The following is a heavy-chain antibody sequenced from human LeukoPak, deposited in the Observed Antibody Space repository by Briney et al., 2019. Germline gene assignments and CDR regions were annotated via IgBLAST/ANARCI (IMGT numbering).Heavy chain of an antibody. CDR1: GFTFSSYA. V-gene: IGHV3-30-3*01. D-gene: IGHD3-10*01. Sequence: GGSLRLSCAASGFTFSSYAMHWVRQAPGKGLEWVAVISYDGSNKYYADSVKGRFTISRDNSKNTLYLQMNSLRAEDTAVYYCARAVLLWLGDRDAFDIWGQGTMVTVSS. J-gene: IGHJ3*02. CDR2: ISYDGSNK. CDR3: ARAVLLWLGDRDAFDI.